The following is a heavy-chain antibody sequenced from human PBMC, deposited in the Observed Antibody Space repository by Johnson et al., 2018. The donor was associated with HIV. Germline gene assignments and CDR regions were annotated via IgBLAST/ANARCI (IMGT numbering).Heavy chain of an antibody. Sequence: VQLVESGGGVVRPGGSLRLSCAASGFTFDDYGMSWVRQAPGKGLEWVSGINWNGGSTGYADSVEGRLTISRDNVKKSLYLHMNSLRAEDTALDYCAGVSSNGDSSGSSVDAFDIWGQGTLVTVSS. CDR1: GFTFDDYG. CDR2: INWNGGST. CDR3: AGVSSNGDSSGSSVDAFDI. V-gene: IGHV3-20*04. D-gene: IGHD3-22*01. J-gene: IGHJ3*02.